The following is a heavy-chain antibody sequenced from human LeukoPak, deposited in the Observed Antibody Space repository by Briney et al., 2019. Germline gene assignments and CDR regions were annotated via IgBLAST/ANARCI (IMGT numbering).Heavy chain of an antibody. CDR3: ARRGDQLINPPGRYYGMDV. Sequence: SETLCLTCTVSGGSISSYYWSWIRQPPGEGLEWIGYIYYSGSTNYNPSLKSRVTISVDTSKNQFSLKLSSVTAADTAVYYCARRGDQLINPPGRYYGMDVWGQGTTVTVSS. V-gene: IGHV4-59*01. CDR2: IYYSGST. D-gene: IGHD2-2*01. J-gene: IGHJ6*02. CDR1: GGSISSYY.